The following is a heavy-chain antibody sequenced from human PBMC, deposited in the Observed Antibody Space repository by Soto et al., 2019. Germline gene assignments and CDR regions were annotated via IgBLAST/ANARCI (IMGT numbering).Heavy chain of an antibody. CDR2: IYLSGST. Sequence: QVLQQESGPGLVKPSETLSLSCTVSGGSFTNYSWSWIRQPPGKGLEWIGYIYLSGSTNYNPSLKSRVTLSKDPSQNQFSLTLRSVTAADTAVYFCARDFDFWSGYLSSYGMDVWGQGATVTVSS. CDR1: GGSFTNYS. CDR3: ARDFDFWSGYLSSYGMDV. V-gene: IGHV4-59*01. D-gene: IGHD3-3*01. J-gene: IGHJ6*02.